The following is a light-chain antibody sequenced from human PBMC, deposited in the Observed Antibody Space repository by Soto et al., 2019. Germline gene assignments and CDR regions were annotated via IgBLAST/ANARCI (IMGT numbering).Light chain of an antibody. Sequence: EIVLTQSPATLSLSPGERATLPCRASQSISTYLAWYQQKAGQAPRLLIYDASNRATGIPARFSGSGSGIDFTLTISSLEPDDFAVYYCQHRSNWWTFGQGTKVEIK. CDR3: QHRSNWWT. CDR1: QSISTY. CDR2: DAS. J-gene: IGKJ1*01. V-gene: IGKV3-11*01.